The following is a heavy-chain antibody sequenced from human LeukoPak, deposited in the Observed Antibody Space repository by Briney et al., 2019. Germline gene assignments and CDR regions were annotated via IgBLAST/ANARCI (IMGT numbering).Heavy chain of an antibody. V-gene: IGHV4-4*07. CDR2: IYTSGST. CDR3: ARVKDPGGYYYYYYMDV. D-gene: IGHD3-16*01. Sequence: SETLSLTCTVSGGSISSYYWSWIRQPAGKGLEWIGRIYTSGSTNYNPSLKSRVTMSVDTSKNQFSLKLSSVTAADTAVYYCARVKDPGGYYYYYYMDVWGKGTTVTVSS. CDR1: GGSISSYY. J-gene: IGHJ6*03.